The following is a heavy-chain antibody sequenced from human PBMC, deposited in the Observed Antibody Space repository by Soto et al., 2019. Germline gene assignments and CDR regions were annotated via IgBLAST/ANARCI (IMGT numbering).Heavy chain of an antibody. J-gene: IGHJ3*02. CDR3: AKHTRDIVVVVAATLTAFYI. CDR1: GFTFSSYA. CDR2: SSGSGGST. D-gene: IGHD2-15*01. Sequence: EVQLLESGEGLVQPGGSLRLSCAASGFTFSSYAMSWVSQAPGKGLEWVSASSGSGGSTYYADSVKGRFTISRDNSKNTLYLQMNSLRAEDTAVYYCAKHTRDIVVVVAATLTAFYIWGQGTMVTVSS. V-gene: IGHV3-23*01.